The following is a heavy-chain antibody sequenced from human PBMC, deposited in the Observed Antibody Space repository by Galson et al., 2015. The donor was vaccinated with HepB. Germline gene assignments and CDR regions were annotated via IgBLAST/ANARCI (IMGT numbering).Heavy chain of an antibody. V-gene: IGHV3-53*01. Sequence: SLRLSCAASGFTVSSNYMSWVRQAPGKGLEWVSVIYSGGSTYYADSVKGRFTISRDNSKNTLYLQMNSLRAEDTAVYYCARVATLYYYDSSGYYDYWGQGTLVTVSS. D-gene: IGHD3-22*01. CDR2: IYSGGST. J-gene: IGHJ4*02. CDR3: ARVATLYYYDSSGYYDY. CDR1: GFTVSSNY.